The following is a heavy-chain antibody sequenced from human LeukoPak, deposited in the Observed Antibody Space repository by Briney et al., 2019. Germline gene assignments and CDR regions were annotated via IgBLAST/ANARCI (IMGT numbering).Heavy chain of an antibody. Sequence: PSETLSLTCAVSGASITSNGRSWVRQAPGKGLVWVSRIKSDGSNTNYADSVKGRFTISRDNAKNTLHLQMNSLRAEDTAVYYCARGGYYGSGRYYFDSWGQGTLVTVSS. CDR1: GASITSNG. CDR3: ARGGYYGSGRYYFDS. CDR2: IKSDGSNT. V-gene: IGHV3-74*01. D-gene: IGHD3-3*01. J-gene: IGHJ4*02.